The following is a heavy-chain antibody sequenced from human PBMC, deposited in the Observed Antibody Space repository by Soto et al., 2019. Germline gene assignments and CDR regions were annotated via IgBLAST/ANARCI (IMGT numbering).Heavy chain of an antibody. Sequence: EVPLLESGGGLVQPGGSLRLSCAASGFTFSSYAMSWVRQAPGKGMEWVAAISGSGGSTYYADSVEGRFTISRESSKNTLYMQMNSLRAVDAAVYYCARDLVGSNAEYCDYWGQGTLGTVSS. D-gene: IGHD2-15*01. CDR3: ARDLVGSNAEYCDY. V-gene: IGHV3-23*01. CDR2: ISGSGGST. CDR1: GFTFSSYA. J-gene: IGHJ4*02.